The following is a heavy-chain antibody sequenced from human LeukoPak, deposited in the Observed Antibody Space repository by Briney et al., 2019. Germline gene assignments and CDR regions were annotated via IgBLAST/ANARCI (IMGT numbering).Heavy chain of an antibody. D-gene: IGHD1-1*01. CDR1: GFTFSSYA. J-gene: IGHJ4*02. CDR3: ARNWNDALDY. Sequence: GGSLRLSCAASGFTFSSYAMHWVRQAPGKGLEWVSVIYSGGSTYYADSVKGRFTISRDNSKNTLYFQMNSLRAEDTAVYYCARNWNDALDYWGQGTLVTVSS. CDR2: IYSGGST. V-gene: IGHV3-53*01.